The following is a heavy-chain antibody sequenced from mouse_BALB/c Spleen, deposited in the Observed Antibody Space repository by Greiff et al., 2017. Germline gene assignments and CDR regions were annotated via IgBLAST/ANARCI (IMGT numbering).Heavy chain of an antibody. CDR1: GFTFSSYG. J-gene: IGHJ4*01. V-gene: IGHV5-6*01. Sequence: EVKLVESGGDLVKPGGSLKLSCAASGFTFSSYGMSWVRQTPDKRLEWVATISSGGSYTYYPDSVKGRFTISRDNAKNTLYLQMSSPKSEDTAMYYCAGEAMDYWGQGTSVTVSS. CDR3: AGEAMDY. CDR2: ISSGGSYT.